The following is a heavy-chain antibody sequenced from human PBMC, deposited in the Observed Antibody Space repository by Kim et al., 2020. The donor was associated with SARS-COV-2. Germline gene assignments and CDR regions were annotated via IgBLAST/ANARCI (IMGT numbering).Heavy chain of an antibody. V-gene: IGHV3-9*01. Sequence: GGSLRLSCAASGFTFDDYAMHWVRQAPGKGLEWVSGISWNSGSIGYADSVKGRFTISRDNAKNSLYLQMNSLRAEDTALYYCAKDMRYYGSGSYYYYYG. CDR1: GFTFDDYA. CDR3: AKDMRYYGSGSYYYYYG. CDR2: ISWNSGSI. J-gene: IGHJ6*01. D-gene: IGHD3-10*01.